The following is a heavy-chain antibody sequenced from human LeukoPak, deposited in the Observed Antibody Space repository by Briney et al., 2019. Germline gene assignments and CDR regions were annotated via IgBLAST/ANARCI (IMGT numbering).Heavy chain of an antibody. Sequence: GGSVRLSCAASGFTFNAYFMHWVRQAPGKGLEWLAVMSYDEINKYYADSVKGRFTISRDNSKNTLYLQMNNLRTEDTAVYYCARDDQSVTMGRGQVDFSYYGLDVWGQGTTVTVSS. D-gene: IGHD3-10*01. J-gene: IGHJ6*02. CDR1: GFTFNAYF. CDR2: MSYDEINK. CDR3: ARDDQSVTMGRGQVDFSYYGLDV. V-gene: IGHV3-30*04.